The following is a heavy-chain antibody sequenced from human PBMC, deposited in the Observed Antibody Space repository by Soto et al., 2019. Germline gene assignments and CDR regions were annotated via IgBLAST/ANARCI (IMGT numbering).Heavy chain of an antibody. Sequence: SETLSLTCTVSGGSISSGGYYWSWIRQHPGKGLEWIGYIYYTGSAYYNPSLRSRVTMSVDTSKNQFSLKLNSVTAADTAVYYCARDVYDSSGHRYDYWGQGTQVTVSS. CDR1: GGSISSGGYY. J-gene: IGHJ4*02. CDR2: IYYTGSA. V-gene: IGHV4-31*03. D-gene: IGHD3-22*01. CDR3: ARDVYDSSGHRYDY.